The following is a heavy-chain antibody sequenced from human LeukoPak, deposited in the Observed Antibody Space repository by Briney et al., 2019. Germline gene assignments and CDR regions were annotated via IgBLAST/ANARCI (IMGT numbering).Heavy chain of an antibody. CDR3: ARGGSSSCYWFDP. CDR2: IYYSGST. CDR1: RGSISGVGYY. V-gene: IGHV4-31*03. D-gene: IGHD6-13*01. Sequence: SQTLSLTCTLSRGSISGVGYYSRWIRQHPGKGLEWIGYIYYSGSTYYNPSLKSRVTISVDTSKNQFSLKLSSVTAADTAVYYCARGGSSSCYWFDPWGQGTLVTVSS. J-gene: IGHJ5*02.